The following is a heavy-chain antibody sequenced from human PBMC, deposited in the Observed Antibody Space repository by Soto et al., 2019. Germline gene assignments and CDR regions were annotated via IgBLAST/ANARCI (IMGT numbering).Heavy chain of an antibody. CDR1: GGTFSSYA. Sequence: ASVKVSCKASGGTFSSYAISWVRQAPGQGLEWMGGIIPIFGTANYAQKFQGRVTITADESTSTAYMELSSLRSEDTAVYYCARVMGDDSSGYRNNYYYYYGMDVWGQGTTVTVSS. V-gene: IGHV1-69*13. D-gene: IGHD3-22*01. CDR3: ARVMGDDSSGYRNNYYYYYGMDV. J-gene: IGHJ6*02. CDR2: IIPIFGTA.